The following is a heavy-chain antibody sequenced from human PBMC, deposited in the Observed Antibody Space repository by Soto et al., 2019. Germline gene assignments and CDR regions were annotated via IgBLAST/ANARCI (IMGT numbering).Heavy chain of an antibody. CDR1: GFTFSSYG. D-gene: IGHD1-26*01. Sequence: GGSLRLSCAASGFTFSSYGMHWVRQAPGKGLEWVAVIWYDGSNKYYADSVKGRFTISRDNSKNTLYLQMNSLRAEDTAVYYGARSGGSYYDAFDICGQGTMVTVSS. V-gene: IGHV3-33*01. CDR2: IWYDGSNK. CDR3: ARSGGSYYDAFDI. J-gene: IGHJ3*02.